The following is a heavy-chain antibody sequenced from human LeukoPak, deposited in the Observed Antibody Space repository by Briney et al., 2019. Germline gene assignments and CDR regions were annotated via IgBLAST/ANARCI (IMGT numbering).Heavy chain of an antibody. Sequence: TSWITNYNPSLKSRVTMSGDKSKKQFSLKLISVTAADTAVYYCARAGGYCSSTSCYDAFDIWGQGTMVTVSS. J-gene: IGHJ3*02. D-gene: IGHD2-2*01. CDR3: ARAGGYCSSTSCYDAFDI. V-gene: IGHV4-4*07. CDR2: TSWIT.